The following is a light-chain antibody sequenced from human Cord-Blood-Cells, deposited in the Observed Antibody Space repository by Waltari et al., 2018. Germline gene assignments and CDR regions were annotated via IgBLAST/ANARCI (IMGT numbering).Light chain of an antibody. CDR1: SSNIGRNT. CDR2: SNN. Sequence: QSVLTQPPSASGTPGQRVTISCSGSSSNIGRNTVNWYQQLPGTAPKLLIYSNNQRPSGVPDRFSGSKSGTAASLAISGHQSEDEADYYCAAWDDSLNGYVFGTGTKVTVL. V-gene: IGLV1-44*01. CDR3: AAWDDSLNGYV. J-gene: IGLJ1*01.